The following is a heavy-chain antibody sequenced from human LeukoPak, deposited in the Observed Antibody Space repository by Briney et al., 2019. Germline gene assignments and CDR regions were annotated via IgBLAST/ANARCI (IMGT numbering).Heavy chain of an antibody. CDR2: IFHTGST. J-gene: IGHJ5*02. V-gene: IGHV4-38-2*02. D-gene: IGHD3-9*01. CDR1: GFSISSGFY. Sequence: SETLSLTCTVSGFSISSGFYWAWVRQTPGKGLEWIATIFHTGSTFYNPSLKSRVTVSVDTSKNQFSLRLSSMTAADTAVYYCHVLRYLDWPSEFDPWGQGTLVTVSS. CDR3: HVLRYLDWPSEFDP.